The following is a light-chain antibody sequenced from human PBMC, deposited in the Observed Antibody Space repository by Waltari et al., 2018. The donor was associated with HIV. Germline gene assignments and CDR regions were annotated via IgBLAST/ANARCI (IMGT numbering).Light chain of an antibody. CDR2: DDN. CDR1: SGSIATTY. J-gene: IGLJ3*02. CDR3: QSYDASNQWV. V-gene: IGLV6-57*03. Sequence: NFMLTQPHSVSESPGKTVTISCTRSSGSIATTYVQSYQQRPGSAPTIVIYDDNQRPSGVPNRFSGSIDSSSNSASLTISGLKTEDEADYYCQSYDASNQWVFGGGTKLTVL.